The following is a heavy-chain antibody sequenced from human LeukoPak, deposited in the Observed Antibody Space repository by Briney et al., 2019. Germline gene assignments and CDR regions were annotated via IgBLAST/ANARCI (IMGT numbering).Heavy chain of an antibody. J-gene: IGHJ4*02. CDR2: INPNSGGT. CDR1: GYTFTGYY. CDR3: ARVWTPGYSSGWLDY. D-gene: IGHD6-19*01. V-gene: IGHV1-2*02. Sequence: ASVKVSCKASGYTFTGYYMHWVRQAPGQGLEWMGWINPNSGGTNYAQKFQGRVTMTRDTSASTAYMELSSLRSEDMAVYYCARVWTPGYSSGWLDYWGQGTLVTVSS.